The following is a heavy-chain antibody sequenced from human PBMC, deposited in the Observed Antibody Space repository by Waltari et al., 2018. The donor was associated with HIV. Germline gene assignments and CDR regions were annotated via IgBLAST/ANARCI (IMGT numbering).Heavy chain of an antibody. CDR3: ARMGQTDDILTGHHY. D-gene: IGHD3-9*01. V-gene: IGHV4-39*01. Sequence: QLHLQESGPGLVKPSETLSLTCTVSGGSISSSCYHWGWLRQPPEKGLEWIGSIYYSGRTYYTPSLKSRVIISVDTSKNQFSVKLSSVTAADTAVYYCARMGQTDDILTGHHYWGQGTLVTVSS. CDR2: IYYSGRT. CDR1: GGSISSSCYH. J-gene: IGHJ4*02.